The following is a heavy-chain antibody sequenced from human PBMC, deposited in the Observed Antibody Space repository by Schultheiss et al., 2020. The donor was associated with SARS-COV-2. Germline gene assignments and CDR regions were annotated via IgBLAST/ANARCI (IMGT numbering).Heavy chain of an antibody. J-gene: IGHJ5*02. D-gene: IGHD2-2*01. V-gene: IGHV3-23*01. CDR1: GFTFSSYA. CDR3: ARAPYCSSTSCESGWFDP. Sequence: GGSLRLSCAAYGFTFSSYAMSWVRQAPGKGLEWVSAISGSGGSTYYADSVKGRFSISRDNSKNTLYLQMNSLRAEDTAVYYCARAPYCSSTSCESGWFDPWGQGTLVTVSS. CDR2: ISGSGGST.